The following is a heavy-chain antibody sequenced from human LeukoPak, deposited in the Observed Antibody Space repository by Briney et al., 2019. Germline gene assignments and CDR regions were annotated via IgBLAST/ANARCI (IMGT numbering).Heavy chain of an antibody. Sequence: PGGSLRLSCAASGFTFSDYYMSWIRQAPGKGLEWVSYISRSGSTKYYADSVKGRFTISRDNAKNSLYLQMNSLRAEDTAVYYCARVLGHSYGYEMITGGGISYWGQGTLVTVSS. CDR1: GFTFSDYY. CDR2: ISRSGSTK. V-gene: IGHV3-11*04. D-gene: IGHD5-18*01. CDR3: ARVLGHSYGYEMITGGGISY. J-gene: IGHJ4*02.